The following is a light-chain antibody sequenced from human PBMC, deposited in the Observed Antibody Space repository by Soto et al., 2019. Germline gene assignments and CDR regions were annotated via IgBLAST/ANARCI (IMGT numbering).Light chain of an antibody. CDR1: GSDIGGYNY. Sequence: FALTQPRSLSGSPGQSVAISGTGTGSDIGGYNYVSWYQQHPGRAPKLVIYHVSKRPSGVPDRFSGSKSGNTASLTISGLQAEDEADYYCSSFAGGPYVFGTGTKVTVL. V-gene: IGLV2-11*01. J-gene: IGLJ1*01. CDR3: SSFAGGPYV. CDR2: HVS.